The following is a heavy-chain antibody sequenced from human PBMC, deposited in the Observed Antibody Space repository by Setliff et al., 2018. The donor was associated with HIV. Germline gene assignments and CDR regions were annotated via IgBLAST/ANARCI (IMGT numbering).Heavy chain of an antibody. Sequence: SETLSLTCTVSGGSTSSSSYYWGWIRQPPGKGLEWIGSIYYSGSTYYNPSLKSRVTISVDTSKNQFSLKLSSVTAADTAVYYCARRNYYGSGSTWDYGMDVWGQGTTVTVSS. CDR3: ARRNYYGSGSTWDYGMDV. CDR2: IYYSGST. V-gene: IGHV4-39*01. J-gene: IGHJ6*02. D-gene: IGHD3-10*01. CDR1: GGSTSSSSYY.